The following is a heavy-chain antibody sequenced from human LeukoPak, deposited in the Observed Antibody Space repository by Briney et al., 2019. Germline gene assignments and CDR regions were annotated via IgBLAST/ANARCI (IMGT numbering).Heavy chain of an antibody. CDR1: GGSFSGYY. J-gene: IGHJ3*02. CDR2: INHSGST. CDR3: ASMRGYCSGGSCYSPDAFDI. D-gene: IGHD2-15*01. V-gene: IGHV4-34*01. Sequence: SETLPLTCAVYGGSFSGYYWSWIRQPPGKGLEWIGEINHSGSTNYNPSLKSRVTISVDTSKNQFSLKLSSVTAADTAVYYCASMRGYCSGGSCYSPDAFDIWGQGTMVTVSS.